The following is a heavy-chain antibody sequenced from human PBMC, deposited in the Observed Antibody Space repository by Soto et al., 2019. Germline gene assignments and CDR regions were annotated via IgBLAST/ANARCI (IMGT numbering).Heavy chain of an antibody. D-gene: IGHD2-2*01. CDR1: GGSISTNNW. V-gene: IGHV4-4*02. CDR3: ARAKLCNSLSCPHSFDT. J-gene: IGHJ4*02. CDR2: VYHSGST. Sequence: QVHLQESGPGLVNASGTLSLTCGVSGGSISTNNWWSWVRQTPGQGLEWIAEVYHSGSTNYNPSLQSRLTISVSQSKNQFSLRLTSVTAADSAVYYCARAKLCNSLSCPHSFDTWGQGTLVSVSS.